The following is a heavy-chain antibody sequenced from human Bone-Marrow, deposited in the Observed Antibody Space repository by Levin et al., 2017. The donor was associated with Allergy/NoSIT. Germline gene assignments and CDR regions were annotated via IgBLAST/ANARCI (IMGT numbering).Heavy chain of an antibody. D-gene: IGHD2-2*01. CDR1: GDSISNSDYH. V-gene: IGHV4-39*07. CDR2: IYYSGTT. J-gene: IGHJ4*02. Sequence: SETLSLTCTVFGDSISNSDYHWGWLRQPPGKGLEWIASIYYSGTTYYKPSLRSRVTISLDMSKNQFSLKLSSVTAADMAVYYCAREYASSAAHWGQGTMVTVSS. CDR3: AREYASSAAH.